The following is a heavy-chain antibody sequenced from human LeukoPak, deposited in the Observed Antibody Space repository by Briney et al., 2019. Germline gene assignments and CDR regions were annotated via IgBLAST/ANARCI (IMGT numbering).Heavy chain of an antibody. D-gene: IGHD1-14*01. J-gene: IGHJ3*02. CDR1: GGTFSSYA. CDR3: HVNLPDDAFDI. CDR2: IIPIFGTA. Sequence: SVKVSCKAAGGTFSSYAISWVRQAPGQGLEWMGGIIPIFGTANYAQKFQGRVTITADESTSTAYMELSSLRSEDTAVHYCHVNLPDDAFDIWGQGTMVTVSS. V-gene: IGHV1-69*13.